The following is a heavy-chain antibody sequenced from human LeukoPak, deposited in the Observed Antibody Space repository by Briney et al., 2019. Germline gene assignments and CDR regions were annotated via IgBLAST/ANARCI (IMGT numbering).Heavy chain of an antibody. V-gene: IGHV3-7*05. CDR1: GFTFSNYW. D-gene: IGHD1-1*01. J-gene: IGHJ3*02. CDR2: IDLDGSER. CDR3: ARDPTGNDAFDI. Sequence: GGSLRLSGAASGFTFSNYWMSWVRQAPGKRPEWVANIDLDGSERYYVDSVKGRFTISRDNTNNSLYLQLNSLRVEDTAVYYCARDPTGNDAFDIWGQGTRVTVSS.